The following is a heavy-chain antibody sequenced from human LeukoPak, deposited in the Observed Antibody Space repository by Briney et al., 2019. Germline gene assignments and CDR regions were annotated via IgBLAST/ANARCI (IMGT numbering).Heavy chain of an antibody. D-gene: IGHD6-13*01. V-gene: IGHV4-4*07. CDR1: GGSISSYC. CDR3: ASSTLAAAGRTFDY. Sequence: SETLSLTCTASGGSISSYCWSWIRQPAGKGLEWIGRIYTSGSTNYNPSLKSRVTMSVDTSKNQFSLKLSSVTAADTAVYYCASSTLAAAGRTFDYWGQGTLVTVSS. J-gene: IGHJ4*02. CDR2: IYTSGST.